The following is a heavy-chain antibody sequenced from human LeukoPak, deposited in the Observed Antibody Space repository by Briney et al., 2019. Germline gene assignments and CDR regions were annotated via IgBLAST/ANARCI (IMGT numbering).Heavy chain of an antibody. Sequence: SETLSLTCSVSGGSISSSSSYWGWIRQPPGKGLEWIGSIYYSGSSFDNPALKSRVTISVDTSKNQFSLKLSSVTAADTAVYYCARDLYYYGSGKAGSYYFDYWGQGTLVTVSS. D-gene: IGHD3-10*01. CDR1: GGSISSSSSY. V-gene: IGHV4-39*07. J-gene: IGHJ4*02. CDR2: IYYSGSS. CDR3: ARDLYYYGSGKAGSYYFDY.